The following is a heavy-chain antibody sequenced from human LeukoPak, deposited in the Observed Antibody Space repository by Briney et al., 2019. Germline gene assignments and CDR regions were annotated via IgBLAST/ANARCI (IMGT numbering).Heavy chain of an antibody. J-gene: IGHJ5*02. V-gene: IGHV4-39*07. CDR3: ARENYCTNGVCWAFDP. D-gene: IGHD2-8*01. CDR1: GGSISSSDYY. CDR2: IYYTGSS. Sequence: SETLSLTCTVSGGSISSSDYYWGWIRQPPGKGLEWIGNIYYTGSSSYNSSLKSRVTISVDTSRNQFSLQLSSVTAADTAVYYCARENYCTNGVCWAFDPWGQGTLVTVSS.